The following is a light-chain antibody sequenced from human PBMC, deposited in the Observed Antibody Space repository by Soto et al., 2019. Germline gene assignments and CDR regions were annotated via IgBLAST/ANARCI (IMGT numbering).Light chain of an antibody. J-gene: IGKJ5*01. CDR2: GAS. CDR3: QQYNSWPPIT. V-gene: IGKV3-15*01. CDR1: QSVRSS. Sequence: IEMTQSPATLSVSPGERATLSCRASQSVRSSLAWYQQKPGQAPRLLIYGASTRATGIPARFSGSGSGTEFTLTISSLQSEDFAIYYRQQYNSWPPITFGQGTRLEIK.